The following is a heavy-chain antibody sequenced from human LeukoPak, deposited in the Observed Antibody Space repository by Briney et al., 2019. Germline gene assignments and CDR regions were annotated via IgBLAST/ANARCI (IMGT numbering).Heavy chain of an antibody. J-gene: IGHJ4*02. CDR1: GFAFSNYG. V-gene: IGHV3-23*01. D-gene: IGHD7-27*01. CDR2: ITGSGGTT. Sequence: GTLRLSCAASGFAFSNYGMNWVRQAPGKGLEWVSGITGSGGTTYYADSVKGRFTISRDNSKNTLYLQMNSPRAEDTAAYYCAKDGNWARFENWGQGTLVTVSS. CDR3: AKDGNWARFEN.